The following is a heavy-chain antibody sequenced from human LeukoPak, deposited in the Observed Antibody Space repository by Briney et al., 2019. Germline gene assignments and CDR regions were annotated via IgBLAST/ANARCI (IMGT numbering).Heavy chain of an antibody. D-gene: IGHD6-13*01. CDR1: GYTFTSYY. CDR3: ARGRVSSWYPINYYYYYGMDV. CDR2: MNHNSGNT. J-gene: IGHJ6*02. Sequence: ASVKVSCKASGYTFTSYYNNWVRQATGQGLEWMGEMNHNSGNTGYSQKFQDRVTMIRNTSISTADMTLSSLRSEDRAVYYWARGRVSSWYPINYYYYYGMDVWGQGTTVTVSS. V-gene: IGHV1-8*01.